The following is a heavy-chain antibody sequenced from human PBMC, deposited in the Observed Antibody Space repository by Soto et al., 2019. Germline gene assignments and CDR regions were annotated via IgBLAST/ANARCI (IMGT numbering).Heavy chain of an antibody. CDR2: IYHNERT. J-gene: IGHJ6*02. CDR3: GRTKDYFYGVDV. Sequence: QVQLQESGPGLVKPSGTLSLTCAVSGGSVSSSQWWSWVHQPPGKGLEWIGEIYHNERTNYNPSLKSRLTMSLDRSKNQVSLKLSSVTAADTATYYCGRTKDYFYGVDVWGQGTTVTVSS. CDR1: GGSVSSSQW. V-gene: IGHV4-4*02.